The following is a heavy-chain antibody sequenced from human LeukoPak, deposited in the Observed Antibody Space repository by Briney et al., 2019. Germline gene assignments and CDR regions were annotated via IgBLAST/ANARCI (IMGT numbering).Heavy chain of an antibody. J-gene: IGHJ4*02. CDR1: GGSISSSNW. D-gene: IGHD5-24*01. CDR3: ARDRLDGYLDY. Sequence: SEPLSLTCAVSGGSISSSNWWSWVRQPPGKGLEWIGEIYHSGSTNYNPSLKSRVTVLEDTSKNQFSLNLTSVTAADTAVYYCARDRLDGYLDYWGQGTLVTVSS. V-gene: IGHV4-4*02. CDR2: IYHSGST.